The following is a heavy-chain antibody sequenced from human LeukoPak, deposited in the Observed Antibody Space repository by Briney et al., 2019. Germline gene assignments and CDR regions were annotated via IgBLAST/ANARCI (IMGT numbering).Heavy chain of an antibody. Sequence: GGSLRLSCAASGFTFSSYAMNWVRQAPGKGLEWVSAISGSAGTTYYADSVKGRFTISRDNSKITLYLQMNSLRAEDTAVYYCAKAAGPDYYYYMDVWGKGTTVTVSS. D-gene: IGHD6-13*01. CDR1: GFTFSSYA. CDR2: ISGSAGTT. V-gene: IGHV3-23*01. J-gene: IGHJ6*03. CDR3: AKAAGPDYYYYMDV.